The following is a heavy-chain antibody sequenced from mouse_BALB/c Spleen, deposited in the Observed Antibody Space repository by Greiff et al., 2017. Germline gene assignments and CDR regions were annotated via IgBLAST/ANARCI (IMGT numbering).Heavy chain of an antibody. Sequence: ESGPGILQPSQTLSLTCSFSGFSLSTSGMGVSWIRQPSGKGLEWLAHIYWDDDKRYNPSLKSRLTISKDTSSNQVFLKITSVDTADTATYYCARSDYDGYFYWGQGTLVTVSA. CDR3: ARSDYDGYFY. CDR1: GFSLSTSGMG. CDR2: IYWDDDK. V-gene: IGHV8-12*01. D-gene: IGHD2-3*01. J-gene: IGHJ3*01.